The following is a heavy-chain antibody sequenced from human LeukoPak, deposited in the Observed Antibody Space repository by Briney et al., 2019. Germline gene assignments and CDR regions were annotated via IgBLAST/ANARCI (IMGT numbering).Heavy chain of an antibody. CDR1: GYTFTSYD. V-gene: IGHV1-8*01. CDR2: MNSNSGNT. J-gene: IGHJ5*02. CDR3: ARVLRFLREGAVDP. D-gene: IGHD3-3*01. Sequence: ASVKVSCKASGYTFTSYDINWVRQATGQGLEWMGWMNSNSGNTGYAQKFQGRVTMTRNTSISTAYMELSSLRSEDTAVYYCARVLRFLREGAVDPWGQGTLVTVSS.